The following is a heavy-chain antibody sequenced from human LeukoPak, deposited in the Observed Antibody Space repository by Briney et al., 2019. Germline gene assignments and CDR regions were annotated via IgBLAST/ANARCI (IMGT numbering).Heavy chain of an antibody. J-gene: IGHJ5*02. CDR2: IYYSGST. D-gene: IGHD6-6*01. V-gene: IGHV4-39*07. Sequence: ASETLSLTCTVSGDSIISSSYYWGWIRQPPGKGLEWIGSIYYSGSTYYNPSLKSRVTISVDTSKNQFSLKLNSVTAADTAVYYCARVARVAARPNWFDPWGQGTLVTVSS. CDR1: GDSIISSSYY. CDR3: ARVARVAARPNWFDP.